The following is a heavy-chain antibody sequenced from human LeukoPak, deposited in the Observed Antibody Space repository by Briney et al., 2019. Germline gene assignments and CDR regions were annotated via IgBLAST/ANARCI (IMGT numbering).Heavy chain of an antibody. J-gene: IGHJ4*02. CDR3: ARERHYYDSSGYPDY. Sequence: GRSLRLSCAASGFTFSSYTMHWVRQAPGKGLEWVAVISYDGSNKYYADSVKGRFTISRDNSKNTLYLQMNSLRAEDTSVYYCARERHYYDSSGYPDYWGQGPLVTVSS. CDR2: ISYDGSNK. D-gene: IGHD3-22*01. V-gene: IGHV3-30-3*01. CDR1: GFTFSSYT.